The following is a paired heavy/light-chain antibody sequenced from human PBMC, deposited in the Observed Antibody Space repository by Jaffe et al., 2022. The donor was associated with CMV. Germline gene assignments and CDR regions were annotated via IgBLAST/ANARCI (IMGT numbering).Heavy chain of an antibody. CDR2: INPNSGGT. V-gene: IGHV1-2*02. D-gene: IGHD5-12*01. CDR1: GYTFIGYY. Sequence: QVQLVQSGADVKKPGASVKVSCQVSGYTFIGYYLHWVRQAPGQGLEWMGWINPNSGGTNYAQNFQGRVTMTRDTSISTAYMEMSKLRSDDTAIYYCARGSAYDYRAFDYWGQGTLVTVFS. CDR3: ARGSAYDYRAFDY. J-gene: IGHJ4*02.
Light chain of an antibody. V-gene: IGKV4-1*01. CDR1: QSVLYSSNNKNY. CDR2: WAS. Sequence: DIVMTQSPDSLAVSLGERATIDCKSSQSVLYSSNNKNYLAWYQQKPGQPPKLLIYWASTRESGVPDRFSGSGSGTDFTLTISSLQAEDVAVYYCQQYYSTPQTFGQGTKLEIK. CDR3: QQYYSTPQT. J-gene: IGKJ2*01.